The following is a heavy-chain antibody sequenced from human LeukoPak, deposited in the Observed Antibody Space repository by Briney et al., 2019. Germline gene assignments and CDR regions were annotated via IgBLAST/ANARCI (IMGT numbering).Heavy chain of an antibody. CDR1: GGSISSAY. J-gene: IGHJ5*02. V-gene: IGHV4-59*01. CDR2: IYYTGST. CDR3: ARETRRYYDSSGYRRWFDP. D-gene: IGHD3-22*01. Sequence: SETLSLTCTVSGGSISSAYWSWLRQPPGKGLEWIGYIYYTGSTNYNPSLKNRVTISVDTSRNQFSLKMSSVTAADTAVYYCARETRRYYDSSGYRRWFDPWGQGTLVTVSS.